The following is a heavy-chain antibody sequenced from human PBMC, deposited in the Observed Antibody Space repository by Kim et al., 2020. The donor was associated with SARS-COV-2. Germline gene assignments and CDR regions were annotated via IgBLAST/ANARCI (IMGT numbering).Heavy chain of an antibody. V-gene: IGHV1-18*04. CDR1: GYTFTSYG. D-gene: IGHD3-22*01. J-gene: IGHJ4*01. Sequence: ASVKVSCKASGYTFTSYGISWVRQAPGQGLAWMGWISAYNGNPNYAPKPQARVTITTDISPCPALMELRSLRCDATAVYCCSTDDSYYCCSGYYYVEWGQGTLVTVSS. CDR2: ISAYNGNP. CDR3: STDDSYYCCSGYYYVE.